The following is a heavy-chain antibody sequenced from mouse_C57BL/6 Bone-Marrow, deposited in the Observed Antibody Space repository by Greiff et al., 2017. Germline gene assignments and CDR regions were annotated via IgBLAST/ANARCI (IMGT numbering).Heavy chain of an antibody. CDR3: TRGYYGSGELGFDV. Sequence: DVKLVESGEGLVKPGGSLKLSCAASGFTFSSYAMSWVRQTPEKRLEWVAYISSGGDYIYYADTVKGRFTISRDNARNTLYLQLSSLKSEDTAMYYSTRGYYGSGELGFDVWGTGTTITVAS. D-gene: IGHD1-1*01. CDR1: GFTFSSYA. V-gene: IGHV5-9-1*02. J-gene: IGHJ1*03. CDR2: ISSGGDYI.